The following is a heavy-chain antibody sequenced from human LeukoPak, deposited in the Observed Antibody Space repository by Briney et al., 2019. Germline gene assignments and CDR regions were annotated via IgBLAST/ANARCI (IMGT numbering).Heavy chain of an antibody. J-gene: IGHJ4*02. CDR3: ARDRPYFDSSDFSPRDY. Sequence: GGSLRLSCAASGFSFSNYWMSWARQAPGKGLEWVANINRSGREKYYLDSVRGRFTISRDNAKNSLYLEVNSLRAEDTAVYYCARDRPYFDSSDFSPRDYWGQGTLVSVSS. CDR1: GFSFSNYW. V-gene: IGHV3-7*01. D-gene: IGHD3-22*01. CDR2: INRSGREK.